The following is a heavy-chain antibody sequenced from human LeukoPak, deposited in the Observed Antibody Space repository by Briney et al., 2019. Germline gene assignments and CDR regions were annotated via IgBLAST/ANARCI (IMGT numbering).Heavy chain of an antibody. V-gene: IGHV4-59*01. J-gene: IGHJ3*01. CDR3: ARVPGGGTAAN. Sequence: PSETLSLTCTVSGGSISSFHWSWIRQPPGKGLEWIGYIYYSGSANYNPSLKSRVTISVDTSKNQFSLKLNSVTAADTAVYYCARVPGGGTAANWGQGTMVTVSS. CDR1: GGSISSFH. D-gene: IGHD1-7*01. CDR2: IYYSGSA.